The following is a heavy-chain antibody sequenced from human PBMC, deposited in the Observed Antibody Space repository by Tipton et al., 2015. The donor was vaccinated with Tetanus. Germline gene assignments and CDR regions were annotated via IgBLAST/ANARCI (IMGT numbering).Heavy chain of an antibody. J-gene: IGHJ6*02. D-gene: IGHD3-16*01. CDR3: ARNGGGMGV. CDR2: ITPIFGTT. V-gene: IGHV1-69*01. CDR1: GGTFTNYA. Sequence: QSGPEVKKPGSSVKVSCKASGGTFTNYALSWVRQAPGQGLEWVGGITPIFGTTNSAPKFQGRVTITADESTNTAYMELSSLRSEDTAMYYCARNGGGMGVWGQGTTVTVSS.